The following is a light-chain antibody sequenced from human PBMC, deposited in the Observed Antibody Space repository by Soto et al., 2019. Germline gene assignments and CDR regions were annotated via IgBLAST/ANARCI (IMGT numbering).Light chain of an antibody. V-gene: IGKV1-5*01. J-gene: IGKJ1*01. Sequence: DIQMTQSPSTLSASVGDRVTITCRASQSISSWLAWYQQKPGKVPKLLIYDASSLESGVPSRFSGGGSGTEFTLTISSLQPDDFGTYYCQQYDSYPWTFGQGTKVEIK. CDR3: QQYDSYPWT. CDR2: DAS. CDR1: QSISSW.